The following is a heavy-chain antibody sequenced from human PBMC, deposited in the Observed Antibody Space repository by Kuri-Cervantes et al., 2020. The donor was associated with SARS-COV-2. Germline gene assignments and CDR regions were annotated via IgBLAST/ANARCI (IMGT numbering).Heavy chain of an antibody. CDR1: GFTFSSDW. CDR2: MERDGSEK. D-gene: IGHD6-19*01. V-gene: IGHV3-7*01. J-gene: IGHJ5*02. Sequence: GGSLRLSCAASGFTFSSDWMTWVRKAPGKGLEWVASMERDGSEKYYVDSVKGWFTISRDNAKNSLDLQMNSLRPDDTAVYYCAGGYSSGWPDHWGQGTLVTVSS. CDR3: AGGYSSGWPDH.